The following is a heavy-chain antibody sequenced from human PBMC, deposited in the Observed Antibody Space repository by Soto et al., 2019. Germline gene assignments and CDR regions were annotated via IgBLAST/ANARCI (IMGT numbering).Heavy chain of an antibody. V-gene: IGHV4-61*08. Sequence: SETLSLTGTVSGGSVSSGGYYWNWLRQPPGKGLEWIGYIYYSGSTNYNPSLKSRVTISADTSKNQFSLRLTSLTAADTAEYFCARGFGRGWIQLTTLDNWGQGTLV. D-gene: IGHD5-18*01. CDR3: ARGFGRGWIQLTTLDN. CDR1: GGSVSSGGYY. J-gene: IGHJ4*02. CDR2: IYYSGST.